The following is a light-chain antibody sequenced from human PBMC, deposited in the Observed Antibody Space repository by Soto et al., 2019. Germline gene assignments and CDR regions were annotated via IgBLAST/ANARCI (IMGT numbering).Light chain of an antibody. V-gene: IGKV3-20*01. CDR1: QSVTSNY. J-gene: IGKJ1*01. CDR2: AIS. Sequence: EIVLTQSPGTLSLSPGESAALSCRASQSVTSNYLVWYRQKPGQAPRLLIYAISSRAAGIPDRFSGSGSGTDFTLTNTRPEPEDSAAYYCQQHSSSPWTLGQGTRV. CDR3: QQHSSSPWT.